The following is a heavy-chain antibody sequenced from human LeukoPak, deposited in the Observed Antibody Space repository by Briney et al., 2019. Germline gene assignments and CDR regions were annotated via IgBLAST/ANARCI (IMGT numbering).Heavy chain of an antibody. CDR1: GFTFSLYW. J-gene: IGHJ4*02. CDR3: ASGCSGGSWYANGYYFES. CDR2: IKQDGSEK. V-gene: IGHV3-7*01. Sequence: PGGSLRLSCAASGFTFSLYWLSWVRQAPGKGLEWVANIKQDGSEKYYVDSVKGRFTISKGNAKNSLYLQMNSLRAEDTAVYYCASGCSGGSWYANGYYFESRGQGTLVTVSS. D-gene: IGHD2-15*01.